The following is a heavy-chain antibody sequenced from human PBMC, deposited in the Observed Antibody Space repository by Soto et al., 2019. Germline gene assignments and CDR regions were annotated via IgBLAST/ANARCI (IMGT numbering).Heavy chain of an antibody. Sequence: PSETLSVTCSVSGVSVTSYYWNWSRQPAGKGLEWIGRIFNRGSTSYNPSLKSRVTVSLDTSKNQISLRLNSVAAADTAVYYCARDTGYSYGAFYDYWGQGTLVTVSS. CDR2: IFNRGST. D-gene: IGHD5-18*01. V-gene: IGHV4-4*07. CDR1: GVSVTSYY. CDR3: ARDTGYSYGAFYDY. J-gene: IGHJ4*02.